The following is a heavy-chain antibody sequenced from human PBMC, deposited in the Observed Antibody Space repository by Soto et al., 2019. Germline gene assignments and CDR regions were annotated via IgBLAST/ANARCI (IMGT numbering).Heavy chain of an antibody. J-gene: IGHJ3*02. V-gene: IGHV5-51*01. CDR1: GYNFTNYW. CDR3: ATSPDDAFDI. CDR2: IYPGDSDT. Sequence: GLSHKIPYKGSGYNFTNYWIGWVRQMPGKGLEWMGIIYPGDSDTRYSPSFQGQVTISADKSISTAYLQWSSLKASDTAMYYCATSPDDAFDIWGQGTMVTVSS.